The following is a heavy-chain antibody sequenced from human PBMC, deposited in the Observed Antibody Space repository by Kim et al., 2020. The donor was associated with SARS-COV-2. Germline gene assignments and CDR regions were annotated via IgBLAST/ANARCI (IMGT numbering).Heavy chain of an antibody. D-gene: IGHD3-10*01. CDR3: ARDGSGSYYNPFDY. J-gene: IGHJ4*02. V-gene: IGHV1-18*01. Sequence: AQKLRGRVTMTTVTSTSTHYMELRSLRSNDTAVYYCARDGSGSYYNPFDYWGQGTLVTVSS.